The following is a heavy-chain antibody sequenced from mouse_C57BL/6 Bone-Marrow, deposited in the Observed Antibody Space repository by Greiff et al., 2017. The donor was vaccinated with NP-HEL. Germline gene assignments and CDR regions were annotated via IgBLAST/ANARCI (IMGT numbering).Heavy chain of an antibody. J-gene: IGHJ3*01. D-gene: IGHD1-1*01. CDR1: GFNIKNTY. Sequence: VQLKESVAELVRPGASVKLSCTASGFNIKNTYMHWVKQRPEQGLEWIGRIDPANGNTKYAPKFQGKATITADTSSNTAYLQLSSLTSEDTAIYYCARAEASYCSSDMFADWGQGALVTVAA. CDR3: ARAEASYCSSDMFAD. CDR2: IDPANGNT. V-gene: IGHV14-3*01.